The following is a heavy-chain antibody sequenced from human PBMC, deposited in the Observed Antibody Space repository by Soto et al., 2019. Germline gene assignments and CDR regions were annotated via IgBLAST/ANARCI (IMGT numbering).Heavy chain of an antibody. CDR2: IVPVFGSA. CDR3: AARHCSGGSCFQTLDY. Sequence: GASVKVSCKASGGTFSSSAISWVRQAPGQGLEWMGGIVPVFGSANYAQRFRDRVTITADESTYTAYMELSSLRSEDTAVYYCAARHCSGGSCFQTLDYWGQGTLVTVSS. CDR1: GGTFSSSA. V-gene: IGHV1-69*13. J-gene: IGHJ4*02. D-gene: IGHD2-15*01.